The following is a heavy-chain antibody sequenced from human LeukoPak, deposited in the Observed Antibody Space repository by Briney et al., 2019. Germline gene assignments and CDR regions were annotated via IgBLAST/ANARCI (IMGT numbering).Heavy chain of an antibody. CDR3: ARTEGIYYYDSSGYLY. CDR2: ISSSSSYI. J-gene: IGHJ4*02. V-gene: IGHV3-21*01. D-gene: IGHD3-22*01. CDR1: GFTFSSYS. Sequence: GGSLRLSCAASGFTFSSYSMNWVRQAPGKGLEWVSSISSSSSYIYYADSVKGRFTISRGNAKNSLYLQMNSLRAEDTAVYYCARTEGIYYYDSSGYLYWGQGTLVTVSS.